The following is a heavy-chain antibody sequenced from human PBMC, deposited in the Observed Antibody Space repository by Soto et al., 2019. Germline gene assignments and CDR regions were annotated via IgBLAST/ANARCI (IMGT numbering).Heavy chain of an antibody. V-gene: IGHV2-5*01. CDR3: AHSDGGYEIIYFDF. CDR1: GFSFTTAGVA. CDR2: IYYNDDR. Sequence: VSGPTLVNPTRTLTLTCTFSGFSFTTAGVAVGWIRQTPGGALEWLTLIYYNDDRRFSPSLKTRLTITGDTSKNQVVLSLTNVDPGDTATYFCAHSDGGYEIIYFDFWGQGIPVTVSS. J-gene: IGHJ4*02. D-gene: IGHD5-12*01.